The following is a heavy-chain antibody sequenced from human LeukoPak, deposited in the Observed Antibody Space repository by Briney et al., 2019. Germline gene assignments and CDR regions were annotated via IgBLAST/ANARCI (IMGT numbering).Heavy chain of an antibody. CDR1: GFTFSTYS. CDR2: ISSSPTYI. J-gene: IGHJ4*02. Sequence: GGSLRLSCAASGFTFSTYSMNWVRQAPGKGLEWVSSISSSPTYIYYADSLQGRFTISRDNAKNSLYLQVDSLRAEDTAVYYCARGLSSSWRTFDYWGQGTLVTVSS. V-gene: IGHV3-21*01. D-gene: IGHD6-13*01. CDR3: ARGLSSSWRTFDY.